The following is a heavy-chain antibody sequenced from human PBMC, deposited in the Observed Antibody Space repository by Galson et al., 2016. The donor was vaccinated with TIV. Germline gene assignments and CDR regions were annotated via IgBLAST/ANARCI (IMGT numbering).Heavy chain of an antibody. D-gene: IGHD2-21*01. CDR1: GYTFRIYA. Sequence: VSCKASGYTFRIYAMHWVRQAPGQRLEWMGCINAGNDNTKYSQKFQGRVTITRDTPANTAYMELSSLRSEDTAVYYCARPPYCGGDCFKYDSWGQGTLATVSS. CDR2: INAGNDNT. J-gene: IGHJ4*02. CDR3: ARPPYCGGDCFKYDS. V-gene: IGHV1-3*01.